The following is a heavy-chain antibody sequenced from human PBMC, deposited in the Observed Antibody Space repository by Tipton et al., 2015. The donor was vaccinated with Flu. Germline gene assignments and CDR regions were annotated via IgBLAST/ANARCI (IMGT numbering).Heavy chain of an antibody. Sequence: SLRLSCVASGFTLRSHSMNWVRQAPGKGLEWLSSISGSGFYINYADSGKGRFTISRDDAKNSVYLEMNSLRGEDTAVYYCARDLVNAFEMWGQGTMVTVSA. CDR2: ISGSGFYI. V-gene: IGHV3-21*06. CDR1: GFTLRSHS. J-gene: IGHJ3*02. D-gene: IGHD4-23*01. CDR3: ARDLVNAFEM.